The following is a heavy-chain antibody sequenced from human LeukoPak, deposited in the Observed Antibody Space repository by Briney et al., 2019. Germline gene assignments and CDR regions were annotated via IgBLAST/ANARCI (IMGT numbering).Heavy chain of an antibody. CDR1: GGSISSGSCY. V-gene: IGHV4-61*02. J-gene: IGHJ4*02. CDR3: ARDLYGDPDY. D-gene: IGHD4-17*01. Sequence: SETLSLTCTVSGGSISSGSCYWSWIRQPAGKGLEWIGRIYTSGSTNYNPSLKSRVTISVDTSKNQFSLKLSSVTAADTAVYYCARDLYGDPDYLGQGTLVTVSS. CDR2: IYTSGST.